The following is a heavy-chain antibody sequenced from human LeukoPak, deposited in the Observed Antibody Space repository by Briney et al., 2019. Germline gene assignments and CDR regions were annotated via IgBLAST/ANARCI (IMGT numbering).Heavy chain of an antibody. CDR3: ARDQSDIVATTPIDY. CDR2: INSDGSST. Sequence: GGSLRLSCAASGFTFSSYWMHWVRQAPGKGLVWVSRINSDGSSTSYADSVKGRLTISRDNAKNTLYLQMNSLRAEDTAVYYCARDQSDIVATTPIDYWGQGTLVTVSS. CDR1: GFTFSSYW. J-gene: IGHJ4*02. D-gene: IGHD5-12*01. V-gene: IGHV3-74*01.